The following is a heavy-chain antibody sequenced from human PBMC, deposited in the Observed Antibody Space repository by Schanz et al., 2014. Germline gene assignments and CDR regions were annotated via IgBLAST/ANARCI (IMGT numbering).Heavy chain of an antibody. CDR3: ARDWGQGYFGSPGH. CDR2: INPATGGA. V-gene: IGHV1-2*06. D-gene: IGHD3-10*01. J-gene: IGHJ4*02. Sequence: QVQLVQSGAEVKKPGASVKVSCKASGYTFTDYHIHWVRQAPGQGLEWMGRINPATGGANFADKFQGRVALTSDRSIESFAMELTRLTSDDTAVYYCARDWGQGYFGSPGHWGQGTLVTVSS. CDR1: GYTFTDYH.